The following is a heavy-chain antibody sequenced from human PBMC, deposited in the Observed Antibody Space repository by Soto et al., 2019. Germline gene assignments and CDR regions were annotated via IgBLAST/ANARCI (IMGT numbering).Heavy chain of an antibody. D-gene: IGHD2-2*01. CDR3: ATGPLTSTSDSIDY. V-gene: IGHV1-24*01. J-gene: IGHJ4*02. CDR2: FDPEDGET. CDR1: GYTLTELS. Sequence: ASVKVSCKVSGYTLTELSMHWVRQAPGKGLEWMGGFDPEDGETIYAQKFQGRVTMTEDTSTDTAYMELSSLRSEDTAVYYCATGPLTSTSDSIDYWGQGTLVTVSS.